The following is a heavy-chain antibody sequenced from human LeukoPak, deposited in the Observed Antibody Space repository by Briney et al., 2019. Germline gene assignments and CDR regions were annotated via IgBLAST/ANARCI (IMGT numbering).Heavy chain of an antibody. Sequence: ASVKVSFKASGYTFTSYDINWVRQATGQGLEWMGWMNPNSGNTGYSQKFQGRVTMTSITSISTAYMELSRLRSEDTAVYYCAREEEMVYGDFDYWGQGTLVTVSS. D-gene: IGHD2-8*01. CDR1: GYTFTSYD. CDR2: MNPNSGNT. CDR3: AREEEMVYGDFDY. J-gene: IGHJ4*02. V-gene: IGHV1-8*01.